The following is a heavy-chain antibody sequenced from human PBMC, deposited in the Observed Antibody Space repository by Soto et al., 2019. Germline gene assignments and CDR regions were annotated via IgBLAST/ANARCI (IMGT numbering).Heavy chain of an antibody. CDR3: ARDLTPNDSSGYYFDY. J-gene: IGHJ4*02. Sequence: PSETLSLTCTVSGGSVSSGSYYWSWIRQPPGEGLEWIGYIYYSGSTNYNPSLKSRVTISVDTSKNQFSLKLSSVTAADTAVYYCARDLTPNDSSGYYFDYWGQGTLVTVSS. V-gene: IGHV4-61*01. CDR1: GGSVSSGSYY. D-gene: IGHD3-22*01. CDR2: IYYSGST.